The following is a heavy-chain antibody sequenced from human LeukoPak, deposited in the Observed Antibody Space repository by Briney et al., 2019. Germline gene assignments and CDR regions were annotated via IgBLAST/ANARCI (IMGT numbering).Heavy chain of an antibody. CDR3: ARVVYEYSYGYYYYYYMDV. Sequence: SETLSLTCTVSGGSISSGGYYWSWIRQHPGKGLEWIGYIYYSGSTYYNPSLKSRVTISVDTSKNLFSLKLSSVTAADTAVYYCARVVYEYSYGYYYYYYMDVWGKGTTVTVSS. CDR1: GGSISSGGYY. D-gene: IGHD5-18*01. CDR2: IYYSGST. V-gene: IGHV4-31*03. J-gene: IGHJ6*03.